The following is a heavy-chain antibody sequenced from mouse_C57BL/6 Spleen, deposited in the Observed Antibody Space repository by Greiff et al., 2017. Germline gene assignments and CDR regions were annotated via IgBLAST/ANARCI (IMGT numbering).Heavy chain of an antibody. CDR3: SRWGEAWFAY. D-gene: IGHD3-2*02. CDR2: IDPSDSYT. Sequence: VQLQQPGAELVKPGASVQLSCKASGYTFTSYWMQWVKQRPGQGLEWIGEIDPSDSYTNYNQKFKGKATLTVDPSSSTAYMHLSSLNSEDSAVYYCSRWGEAWFAYWGQGTLVTVSA. V-gene: IGHV1-50*01. J-gene: IGHJ3*01. CDR1: GYTFTSYW.